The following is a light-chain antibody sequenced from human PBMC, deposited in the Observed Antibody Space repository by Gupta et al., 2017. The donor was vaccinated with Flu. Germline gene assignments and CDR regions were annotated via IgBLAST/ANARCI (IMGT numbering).Light chain of an antibody. CDR1: KDIRNY. CDR3: QRYEDVRLT. V-gene: IGKV1-33*01. J-gene: IGKJ4*01. Sequence: DIQMTPSPSSLPASVRDRVTLTCQASKDIRNYFNGYQQKPGRAPKHLINDASNLETGVASRCSGRGAGTELALTMSSVQPEDGATYYCQRYEDVRLTFGGWVKVGIK. CDR2: DAS.